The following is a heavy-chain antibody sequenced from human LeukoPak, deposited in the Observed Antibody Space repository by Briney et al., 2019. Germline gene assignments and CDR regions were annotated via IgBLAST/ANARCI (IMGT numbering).Heavy chain of an antibody. CDR1: GYSFSNYD. CDR2: MNPHRGDT. V-gene: IGHV1-8*02. Sequence: ASVKVSCKPSGYSFSNYDINWVRLRQAFGQGPEWMGWMNPHRGDTGSPERFRGRISMTWDTSTNTAYLEVTDLTSDDMAVYYCARGPGPDSWTAEYFQHWGQGTLVTVSS. J-gene: IGHJ1*01. D-gene: IGHD6-13*01. CDR3: ARGPGPDSWTAEYFQH.